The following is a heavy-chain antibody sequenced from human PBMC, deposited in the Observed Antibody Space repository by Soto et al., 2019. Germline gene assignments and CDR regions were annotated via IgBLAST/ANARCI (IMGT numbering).Heavy chain of an antibody. D-gene: IGHD3-22*01. CDR3: ARDLSGYYYCSGRAFDI. J-gene: IGHJ3*02. CDR1: GGSISSGGYY. V-gene: IGHV4-31*01. Sequence: QVQLQESGPGLVKPSQTLSLTCTVSGGSISSGGYYWSWIRQHPGKGLEWIGYIYYSGSTYYNPSRKSQVPIPVDTSKNQFSLKLSSVTAADTAVYYCARDLSGYYYCSGRAFDIWGQGTMATVSS. CDR2: IYYSGST.